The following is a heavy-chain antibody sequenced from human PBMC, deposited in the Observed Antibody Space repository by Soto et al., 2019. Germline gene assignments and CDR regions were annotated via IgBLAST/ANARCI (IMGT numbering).Heavy chain of an antibody. CDR3: VRGGIAGHWFDP. D-gene: IGHD2-15*01. CDR1: RAFINSGGFY. J-gene: IGHJ5*02. CDR2: IFHSGNT. Sequence: SETLSLTCSVSRAFINSGGFYYSWIRQPPGKGLEWLGYIFHSGNTLYNPSLRGRLTLSADTSRNQLSLYLTSVTAADTAVYYCVRGGIAGHWFDPWGQGILVTVSS. V-gene: IGHV4-31*03.